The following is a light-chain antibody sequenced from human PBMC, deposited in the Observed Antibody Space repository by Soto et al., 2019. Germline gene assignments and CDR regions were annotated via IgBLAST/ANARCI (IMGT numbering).Light chain of an antibody. V-gene: IGKV1-5*03. J-gene: IGKJ1*01. Sequence: GDRVTITYRASQSISGSLAWYQQKPGKAPKLLIYEASNLKSGVPSRFSGSGSGTEYTLTISSLQPDDSASYYCQQYNGYWTFGQGTRVAIK. CDR1: QSISGS. CDR2: EAS. CDR3: QQYNGYWT.